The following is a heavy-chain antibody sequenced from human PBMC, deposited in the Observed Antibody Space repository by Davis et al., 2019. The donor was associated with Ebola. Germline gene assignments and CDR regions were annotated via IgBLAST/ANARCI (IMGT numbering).Heavy chain of an antibody. J-gene: IGHJ4*02. CDR2: SYYIGPG. CDR1: GASVSNTH. CDR3: ARGPFISFDTLGYYFDS. Sequence: SETLSLTCFVSGASVSNTHWGWIRQPPGKGLEWIAYSYYIGPGKYNPSVESRVTMSVDTSQNQFSLELSSVTAADTAVYYCARGPFISFDTLGYYFDSWGRGTLVTVSS. D-gene: IGHD2-2*02. V-gene: IGHV4-59*02.